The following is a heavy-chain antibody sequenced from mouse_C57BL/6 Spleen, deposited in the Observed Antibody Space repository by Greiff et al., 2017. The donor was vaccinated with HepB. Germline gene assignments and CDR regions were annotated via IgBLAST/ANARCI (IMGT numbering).Heavy chain of an antibody. CDR2: IDPETGGT. J-gene: IGHJ2*01. D-gene: IGHD1-1*01. CDR1: GYTFTDYE. CDR3: TRSITTVVDDYFDY. V-gene: IGHV1-15*01. Sequence: QVQLQQSGAELVRPGASVTLSCKASGYTFTDYEMHWVKQTPVHGLEWIGAIDPETGGTAYNQKFKGKAILTADKSSSTAYMELRSLTSEDSAVYYCTRSITTVVDDYFDYWGQGTTLTVSS.